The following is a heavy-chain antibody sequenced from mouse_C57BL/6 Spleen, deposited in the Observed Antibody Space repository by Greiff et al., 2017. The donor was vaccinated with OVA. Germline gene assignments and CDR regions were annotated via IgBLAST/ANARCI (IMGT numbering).Heavy chain of an antibody. V-gene: IGHV1-18*01. CDR1: GYTFTDYN. CDR2: INPNNGGT. CDR3: ALVIYYGSSPYWYFDV. J-gene: IGHJ1*01. D-gene: IGHD1-1*01. Sequence: EVQLQQSGPELVKPGASVKIPCKASGYTFTDYNMDWVKQSHGKSLEWIGDINPNNGGTIYNQKFKGKATLTVDKSSSTAYMELRSLTSEDTAVYYCALVIYYGSSPYWYFDVWGPGTTVTVSS.